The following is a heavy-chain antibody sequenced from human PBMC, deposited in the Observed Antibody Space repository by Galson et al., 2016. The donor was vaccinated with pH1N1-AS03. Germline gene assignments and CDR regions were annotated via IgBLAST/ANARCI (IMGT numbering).Heavy chain of an antibody. J-gene: IGHJ6*02. D-gene: IGHD6-13*01. CDR1: GGSISSYY. Sequence: SLTCTVSGGSISSYYWTWIRQPPGKGLEWIGHIYYSGGTNYNPSLKSRVTISVDTSENQFSLKLSSVTAADTAVYYCARFRSSWTFYYGLDVWGQGTTVTVSS. V-gene: IGHV4-59*01. CDR2: IYYSGGT. CDR3: ARFRSSWTFYYGLDV.